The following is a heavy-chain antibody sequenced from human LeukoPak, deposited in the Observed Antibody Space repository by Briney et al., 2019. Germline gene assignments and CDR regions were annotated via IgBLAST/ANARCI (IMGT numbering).Heavy chain of an antibody. V-gene: IGHV1-8*01. CDR2: MNPNNGNT. D-gene: IGHD3-22*01. CDR1: GFTFTSYD. Sequence: GASVKVSCKASGFTFTSYDINWVRQASGQGLEWMGWMNPNNGNTGYAQKFQGRVTMTRDTSISTAYMELRGLRSEDTAVYYCAKVGGYYFGLNDYWGQGTLVTVSS. CDR3: AKVGGYYFGLNDY. J-gene: IGHJ4*02.